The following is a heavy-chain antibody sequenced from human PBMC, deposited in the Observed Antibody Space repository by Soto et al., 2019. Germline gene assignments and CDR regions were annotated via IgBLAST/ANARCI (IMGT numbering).Heavy chain of an antibody. Sequence: GGSLRLSCAASGFTFSSFGMHWVRQAPGKGLEWVAVIAYDGSHEFYVDSVKGRFTISRDNSKNTLYLQMNSLRGEDTAVYFCAKDNRDGYSYYYTYYGMDVWGQGTTVTVYS. CDR1: GFTFSSFG. CDR2: IAYDGSHE. V-gene: IGHV3-30*18. J-gene: IGHJ6*02. CDR3: AKDNRDGYSYYYTYYGMDV. D-gene: IGHD5-18*01.